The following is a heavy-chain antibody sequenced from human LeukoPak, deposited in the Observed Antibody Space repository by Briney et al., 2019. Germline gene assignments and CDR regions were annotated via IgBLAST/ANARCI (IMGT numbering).Heavy chain of an antibody. CDR2: ISGSGNYA. Sequence: GGSLRLSCAASGFTFSSSGMSWVRQAPGKGLDWVSVISGSGNYAYYADSVKGRFTISRDNSKNTLYLQMNSLRAEDTAVYYCAKDRYYGSGEGPFDYWGQGTLVTVSS. D-gene: IGHD3-10*01. V-gene: IGHV3-23*01. J-gene: IGHJ4*02. CDR3: AKDRYYGSGEGPFDY. CDR1: GFTFSSSG.